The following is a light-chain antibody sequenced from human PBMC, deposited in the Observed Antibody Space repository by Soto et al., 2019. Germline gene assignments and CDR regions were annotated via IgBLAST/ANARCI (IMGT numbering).Light chain of an antibody. CDR2: KDS. J-gene: IGLJ3*02. CDR1: VLAKRY. CDR3: YSAADNNWV. V-gene: IGLV3-27*01. Sequence: SSELTQPSSVSVSPGQTARITCSGDVLAKRYARWFQQKPGQAPVLVISKDSERPSGIPERFSGSSSGTTVTLTITGAQVEDEADYYCYSAADNNWVFGGGTKLTVL.